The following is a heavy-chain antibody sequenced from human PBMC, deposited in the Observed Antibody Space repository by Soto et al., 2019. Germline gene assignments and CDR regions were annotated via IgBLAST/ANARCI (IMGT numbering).Heavy chain of an antibody. Sequence: PSETPSPTCTVSGGSISTGAYYWGWIRQAPRKGLEWIASINYSGSTYYNPSLQSRVTISVDTSKNQFSLRLSSVTAAETGIYYCSRRAPEGFDPWGQGTLVTVS. J-gene: IGHJ5*02. CDR3: SRRAPEGFDP. V-gene: IGHV4-39*01. CDR2: INYSGST. CDR1: GGSISTGAYY.